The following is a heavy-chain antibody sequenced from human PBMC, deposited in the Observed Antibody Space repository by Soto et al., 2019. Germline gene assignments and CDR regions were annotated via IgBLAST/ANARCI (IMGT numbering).Heavy chain of an antibody. D-gene: IGHD1-1*01. CDR1: GFTFGTYA. CDR2: IPYEGSNT. J-gene: IGHJ6*02. V-gene: IGHV3-30-3*01. CDR3: ARVTPGNNLYYFYGLDV. Sequence: GGPLRLSCVASGFTFGTYAIHWVRLAPGKGLQWVALIPYEGSNTYYADSVKGRFTVSRDNSKNTLYLQMNSLRPEDTGVYYCARVTPGNNLYYFYGLDVWGQGTSVTVSS.